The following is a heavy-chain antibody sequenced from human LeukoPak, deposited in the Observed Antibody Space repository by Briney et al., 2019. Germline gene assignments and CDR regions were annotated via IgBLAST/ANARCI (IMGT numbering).Heavy chain of an antibody. CDR1: GFTMTSYD. J-gene: IGHJ5*02. V-gene: IGHV4-4*07. CDR3: AREGDDYGDYPNWFDP. CDR2: IYSSGST. Sequence: SETLCLTCTASGFTMTSYDWNWIRQAPGKGLEWIGRIYSSGSTNYNPSLTSRVTMSVDTSNNQFSLNLTSVPATDTAVYYCAREGDDYGDYPNWFDPWGQGTLVTVSS. D-gene: IGHD4-17*01.